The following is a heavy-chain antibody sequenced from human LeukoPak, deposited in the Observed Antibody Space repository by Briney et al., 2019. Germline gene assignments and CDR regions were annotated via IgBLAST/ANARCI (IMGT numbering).Heavy chain of an antibody. Sequence: SETLSLTCTVSGGSISNYYWSWIRQPAGKGLEWIGRIYPSGSTNYNPSLKSRLTMSVDTSKNQFSLKLSSVTAADTAVYYCARSYDSSASGFDYWGQGTLVTVSP. J-gene: IGHJ4*02. CDR2: IYPSGST. D-gene: IGHD3-22*01. V-gene: IGHV4-4*07. CDR3: ARSYDSSASGFDY. CDR1: GGSISNYY.